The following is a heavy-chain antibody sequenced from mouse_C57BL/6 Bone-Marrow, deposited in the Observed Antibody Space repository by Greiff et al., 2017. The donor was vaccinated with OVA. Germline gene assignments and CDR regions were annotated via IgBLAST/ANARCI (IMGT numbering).Heavy chain of an antibody. V-gene: IGHV1-5*01. CDR2: IYPGNSDT. CDR1: GYTFTSYW. Sequence: EVQLQQSGTVLARPGASVKMSCKTSGYTFTSYWMPWVKQRPGQGLEWIGAIYPGNSDTSYNQKFKGKAKLTAVTSASTAYMELSSLTNEDSAVYYCTRSGFLLYAMDYWGQGTSVTVSS. CDR3: TRSGFLLYAMDY. J-gene: IGHJ4*01.